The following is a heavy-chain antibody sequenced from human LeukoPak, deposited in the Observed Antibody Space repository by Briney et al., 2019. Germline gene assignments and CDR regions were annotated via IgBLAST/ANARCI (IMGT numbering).Heavy chain of an antibody. CDR3: ARQGSSSSGGAFDI. CDR1: GGSISSYY. Sequence: SETLSLTCTVSGGSISSYYWSWIRQPPGKGLEWIGSIYYSGSTYYNPSLKSRVTISVDTSKNQFSLKLSSVTAADTAVYYCARQGSSSSGGAFDIWGQGTMVTVSS. J-gene: IGHJ3*02. CDR2: IYYSGST. D-gene: IGHD6-6*01. V-gene: IGHV4-59*05.